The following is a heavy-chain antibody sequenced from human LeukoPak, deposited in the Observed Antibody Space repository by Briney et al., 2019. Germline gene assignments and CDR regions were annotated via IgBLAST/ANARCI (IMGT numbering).Heavy chain of an antibody. Sequence: PGGXLRLSCAASGFTFSSYEMNWVRQAPGKGLEGVSYISSSGSTIYYADSVKGRFTISRDNAKNSLYLQMNSLRAEDTAVYYCARDPSPVSGSYYCDYWGQGTLVTVSS. D-gene: IGHD1-26*01. J-gene: IGHJ4*02. V-gene: IGHV3-48*03. CDR3: ARDPSPVSGSYYCDY. CDR1: GFTFSSYE. CDR2: ISSSGSTI.